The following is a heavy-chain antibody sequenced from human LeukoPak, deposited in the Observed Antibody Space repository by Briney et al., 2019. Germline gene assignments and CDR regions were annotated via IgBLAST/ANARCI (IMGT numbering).Heavy chain of an antibody. CDR1: GYTFTSYG. V-gene: IGHV1-18*01. Sequence: ASVKVSCKASGYTFTSYGIGWVRQAPGQGLEWMGWISAYNGNTNYAQKLQGRVTMTTDTSTSTAYMELRSLRSDDTAVYYCARAATMVRGVIRKVDYWGQGTLVTVSS. D-gene: IGHD3-10*01. J-gene: IGHJ4*02. CDR3: ARAATMVRGVIRKVDY. CDR2: ISAYNGNT.